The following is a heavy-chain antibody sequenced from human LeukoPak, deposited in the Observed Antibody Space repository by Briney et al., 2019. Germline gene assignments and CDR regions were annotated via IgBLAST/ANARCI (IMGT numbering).Heavy chain of an antibody. V-gene: IGHV4-4*09. CDR1: GGSISSYY. D-gene: IGHD4-11*01. CDR2: IYTSGST. Sequence: SETLSLTCTGSGGSISSYYWSWIRQPPGKGLEWIGYIYTSGSTNYNPSLKSRVTISVDTSKNQFSLKLSSETAADTALYYCARNDYSSAFDIWGQGTMVTVSS. J-gene: IGHJ3*02. CDR3: ARNDYSSAFDI.